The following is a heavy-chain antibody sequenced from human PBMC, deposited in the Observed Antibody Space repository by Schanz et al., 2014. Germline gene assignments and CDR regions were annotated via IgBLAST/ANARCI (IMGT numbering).Heavy chain of an antibody. CDR2: INGNGGIT. V-gene: IGHV3-23*04. J-gene: IGHJ1*01. CDR3: AKESEIVVVVGTSMSGDFHH. D-gene: IGHD2-15*01. CDR1: GFTFSRYG. Sequence: VHLVESGGGVVQPGRSLRLSCAASGFTFSRYGMHWVRQAPGKGLEWVSAINGNGGITYYADPVKGRFTISRDNSNNTVYLQMNNLRAEDTAVYFCAKESEIVVVVGTSMSGDFHHWGQGTLVTVSS.